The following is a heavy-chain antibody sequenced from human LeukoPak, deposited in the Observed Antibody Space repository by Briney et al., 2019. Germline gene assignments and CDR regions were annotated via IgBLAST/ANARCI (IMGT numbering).Heavy chain of an antibody. J-gene: IGHJ4*02. D-gene: IGHD2-8*01. V-gene: IGHV4-34*01. CDR1: GGSFSGYY. CDR2: INHSGST. Sequence: SETLSLTCAVYGGSFSGYYWSWIRQPPGKGPEWIGEINHSGSTNYNPSLKSRVTISVDTSKNQFSLKLSSVTAADTAVYYCARAYRARFFRVSYIDYWGQGTLVTVSS. CDR3: ARAYRARFFRVSYIDY.